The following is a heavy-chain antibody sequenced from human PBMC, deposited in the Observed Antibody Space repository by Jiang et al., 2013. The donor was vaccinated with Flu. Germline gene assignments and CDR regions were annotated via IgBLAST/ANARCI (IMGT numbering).Heavy chain of an antibody. J-gene: IGHJ3*02. D-gene: IGHD3-10*01. Sequence: GAEVKKPGASVKVSCKASGYTFTGYYMHWVRQAPGQGLEWMGWINPNSGGTNYAQKFQGRVTMTRDTSISTAYMELSRLRSDDAAVYYCASQWFGELLGDAFDIWGQGTMVTVSS. V-gene: IGHV1-2*02. CDR2: INPNSGGT. CDR3: ASQWFGELLGDAFDI. CDR1: GYTFTGYY.